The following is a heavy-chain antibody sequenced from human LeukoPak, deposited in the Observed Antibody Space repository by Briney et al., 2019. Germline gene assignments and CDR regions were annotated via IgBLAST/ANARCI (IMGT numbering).Heavy chain of an antibody. V-gene: IGHV1-46*01. D-gene: IGHD3-16*02. CDR3: ARMITLGGVIPSYGMDV. CDR2: INPSGGST. CDR1: GYTFTSYY. Sequence: ASVKVSCKASGYTFTSYYMHWVRQAPGQGLEWMGIINPSGGSTSYAQKFQGRVTISVDTSKNQFSLKLSSVTAADTAVYYCARMITLGGVIPSYGMDVWGQGTTVTVSS. J-gene: IGHJ6*02.